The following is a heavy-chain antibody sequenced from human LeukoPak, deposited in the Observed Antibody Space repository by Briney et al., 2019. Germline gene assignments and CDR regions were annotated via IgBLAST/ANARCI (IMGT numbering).Heavy chain of an antibody. V-gene: IGHV4-4*07. J-gene: IGHJ3*02. CDR3: ARDLYCSSTSCYQDAFDI. Sequence: SETLSLTCTVSGGSISSYYWSWIRQPAGKGLEWIGRIYTSGSTNYNPSLKSRVTMSVDTSKNQFSLKLSSVTAADTAVYYCARDLYCSSTSCYQDAFDIWGQGTMVTVSS. CDR1: GGSISSYY. D-gene: IGHD2-2*01. CDR2: IYTSGST.